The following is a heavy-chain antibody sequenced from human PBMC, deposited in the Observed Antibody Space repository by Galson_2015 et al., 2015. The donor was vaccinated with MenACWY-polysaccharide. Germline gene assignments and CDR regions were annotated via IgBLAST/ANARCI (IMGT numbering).Heavy chain of an antibody. CDR3: AKGKKKDLRYFDWLPDRVRYYYYGMDV. D-gene: IGHD3-9*01. CDR2: ISGSGGST. Sequence: SLRLSCAASGFTFSSYAMSWVRQAPGKGLEWVSAISGSGGSTYYADSVKGRFTISRDNSKNTLYLQMNSLRAEDTAVYYCAKGKKKDLRYFDWLPDRVRYYYYGMDVWGQGTTVTVSS. CDR1: GFTFSSYA. J-gene: IGHJ6*02. V-gene: IGHV3-23*01.